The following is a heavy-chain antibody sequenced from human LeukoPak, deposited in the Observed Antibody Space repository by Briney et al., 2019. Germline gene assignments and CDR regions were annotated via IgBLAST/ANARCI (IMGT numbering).Heavy chain of an antibody. CDR1: GGSISSSSYY. Sequence: KASEILSLTCTVSGGSISSSSYYWGWIRQPPGKGLEWIGSIYYSGGTYYNPSLKSRVTISVDTSKNQFSLKLSSVTAADTAVYYCARQLMITFGGVIVSGFDYWGQGTLVTVSS. CDR3: ARQLMITFGGVIVSGFDY. J-gene: IGHJ4*02. V-gene: IGHV4-39*01. D-gene: IGHD3-16*02. CDR2: IYYSGGT.